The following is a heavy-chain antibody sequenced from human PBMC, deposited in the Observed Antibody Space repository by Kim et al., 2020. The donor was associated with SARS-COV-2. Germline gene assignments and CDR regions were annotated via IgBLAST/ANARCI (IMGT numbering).Heavy chain of an antibody. CDR3: ASDYYDSHGYMRAEY. D-gene: IGHD3-22*01. Sequence: GGSLRLSCAASGFNFRSYEMNWVRQAPGKGLEWVSYISDGGSTTYYADSVKGRFTISRDNAKNSLYLQMNSLRVEDTAVYFCASDYYDSHGYMRAEYWGQGTLVTVSS. CDR1: GFNFRSYE. CDR2: ISDGGSTT. V-gene: IGHV3-48*03. J-gene: IGHJ4*02.